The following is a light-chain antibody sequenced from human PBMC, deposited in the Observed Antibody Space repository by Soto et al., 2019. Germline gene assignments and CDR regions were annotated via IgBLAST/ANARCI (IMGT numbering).Light chain of an antibody. V-gene: IGLV2-14*01. CDR1: SSDVGGYDY. J-gene: IGLJ1*01. Sequence: ALTQPASVSGSPGQSIAISCTGTSSDVGGYDYVSWYQQHPDKAPKLIVYEVTHRPSGVSSRFSGSKSGNTASLTISGLQAEDEADYYCSSLRSGSTRVFGTGTKLTVL. CDR2: EVT. CDR3: SSLRSGSTRV.